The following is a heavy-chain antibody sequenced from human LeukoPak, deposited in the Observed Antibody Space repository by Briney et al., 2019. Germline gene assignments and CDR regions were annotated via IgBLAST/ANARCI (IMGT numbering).Heavy chain of an antibody. J-gene: IGHJ4*02. CDR3: ARLFSQDYGANYFDY. V-gene: IGHV1-8*01. CDR2: MNPKSGNT. CDR1: GYIFTSYE. D-gene: IGHD4/OR15-4a*01. Sequence: ASVTVSCKASGYIFTSYEINWVRQAPGQGLEWMGWMNPKSGNTGYAQNYQGRVTITRNTSISTAYLELSSLTSEDTAVYYCARLFSQDYGANYFDYWGQGTLVTVSS.